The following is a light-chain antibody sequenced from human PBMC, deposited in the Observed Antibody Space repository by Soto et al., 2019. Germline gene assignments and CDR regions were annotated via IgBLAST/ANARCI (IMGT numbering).Light chain of an antibody. V-gene: IGKV3-15*01. CDR1: QSVNSH. Sequence: VMTQSPATLSVSPGERATLSCRASQSVNSHLAWYQQKPGQAPRLLIYGASTRATGIPARFSGFGSGTEFTLTISSLQSEDFATYYCQHYNSYSEAFGQGTKVELK. CDR2: GAS. J-gene: IGKJ1*01. CDR3: QHYNSYSEA.